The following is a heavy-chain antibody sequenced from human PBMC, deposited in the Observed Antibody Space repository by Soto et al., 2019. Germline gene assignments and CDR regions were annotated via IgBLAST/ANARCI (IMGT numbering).Heavy chain of an antibody. CDR2: TTYDGSQN. V-gene: IGHV3-30-3*01. D-gene: IGHD4-17*01. Sequence: QVQLVESGGGVVQPGRSLRLSCAASGFTFISYTMHWVRQAPGKGLEWVAATTYDGSQNFYADSVKGRFTISRDNSQNPLYLQMNSLRGEDTAVYYCTRDSINYRAYHDKYDYWGQGTLVTVSS. CDR3: TRDSINYRAYHDKYDY. J-gene: IGHJ4*02. CDR1: GFTFISYT.